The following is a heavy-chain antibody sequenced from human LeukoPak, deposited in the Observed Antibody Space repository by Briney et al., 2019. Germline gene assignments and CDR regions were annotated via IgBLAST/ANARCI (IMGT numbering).Heavy chain of an antibody. J-gene: IGHJ6*02. CDR2: INPNSGGT. CDR3: ARGPRWEPFYYGMDV. V-gene: IGHV1-2*02. CDR1: GYTFTGYY. D-gene: IGHD1-26*01. Sequence: ASVKVSCKASGYTFTGYYMHWVRQAPGQGLEWMEWINPNSGGTNYAQKFQGRVTMTRDTSISTAYMELSRLRSDDTAVYYCARGPRWEPFYYGMDVWGQGTTVTVSS.